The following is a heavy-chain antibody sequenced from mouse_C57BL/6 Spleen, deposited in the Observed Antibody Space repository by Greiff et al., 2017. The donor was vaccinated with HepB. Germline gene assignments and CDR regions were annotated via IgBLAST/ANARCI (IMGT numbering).Heavy chain of an antibody. J-gene: IGHJ1*03. Sequence: EVRLQQSGAGLVRPGASVKLSCTASGFNIKDDYMNGVKQRPEQGREWIGWIDPENGDTEDSSKYQGKATITADTSSNTAYLQLSSLTSEDTAVYYCTGRGYFDVWGTGTTVTVSS. CDR1: GFNIKDDY. CDR3: TGRGYFDV. CDR2: IDPENGDT. V-gene: IGHV14-4*01.